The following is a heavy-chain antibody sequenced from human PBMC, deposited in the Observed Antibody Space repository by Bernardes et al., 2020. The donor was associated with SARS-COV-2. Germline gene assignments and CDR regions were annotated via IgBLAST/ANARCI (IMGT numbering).Heavy chain of an antibody. CDR2: IHYSGST. Sequence: TLSLTCTVSGDSINNYYWSWIRQPPGKGLEWLGFIHYSGSTRYNPSLQSRVTISVDTSKDQFSLRLTSVTAADTAMYYCARYGYMYNSGGFYSYWGQGTLVTVSS. J-gene: IGHJ4*02. D-gene: IGHD3-10*01. V-gene: IGHV4-59*01. CDR1: GDSINNYY. CDR3: ARYGYMYNSGGFYSY.